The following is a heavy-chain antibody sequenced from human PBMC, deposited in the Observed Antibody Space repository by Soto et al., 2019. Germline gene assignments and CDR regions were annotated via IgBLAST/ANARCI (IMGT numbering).Heavy chain of an antibody. D-gene: IGHD5-18*01. CDR2: INSDGSST. CDR1: GFTFRSFW. Sequence: GGSLRLSCAVSGFTFRSFWMHWVRQAPGKGLVWVSRINSDGSSTNYADSVKGRFTVSRDNAKSTLYLQMNSLRAEDTAVYYRAREGVGYSYGNFDYWGQGTLVTVSS. CDR3: AREGVGYSYGNFDY. V-gene: IGHV3-74*01. J-gene: IGHJ4*02.